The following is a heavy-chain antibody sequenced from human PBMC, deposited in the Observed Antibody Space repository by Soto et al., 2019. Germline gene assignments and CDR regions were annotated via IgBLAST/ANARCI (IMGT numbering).Heavy chain of an antibody. V-gene: IGHV4-39*01. Sequence: SETLSLTCTVSGGSISSSSYYWGWIRQPPGKGLEWIGSIYYSGSTYYNPSLKSRVTISVDTSKNQFSLKLSSVTAADTAVYYCARSGMVRGGGFLTNWFDPWGQGTLVTVSS. CDR1: GGSISSSSYY. CDR3: ARSGMVRGGGFLTNWFDP. J-gene: IGHJ5*02. D-gene: IGHD3-10*01. CDR2: IYYSGST.